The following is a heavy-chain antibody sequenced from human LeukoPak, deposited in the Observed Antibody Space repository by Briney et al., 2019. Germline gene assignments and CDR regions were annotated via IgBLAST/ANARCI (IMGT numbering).Heavy chain of an antibody. CDR3: ARVTLTTVVRRPASADLDY. V-gene: IGHV1-2*02. D-gene: IGHD4-23*01. CDR2: INPNSGGT. Sequence: ASVKVSCKASGYTFTGYYMHWVRQAPGQGLEWMGWINPNSGGTNYAQKFQGRVTMTRDTSISTAYMELSRLRSDDTAVYYCARVTLTTVVRRPASADLDYWGQGTLVTVSS. CDR1: GYTFTGYY. J-gene: IGHJ4*02.